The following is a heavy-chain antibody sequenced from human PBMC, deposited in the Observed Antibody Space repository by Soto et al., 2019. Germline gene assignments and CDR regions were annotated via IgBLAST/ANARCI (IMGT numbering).Heavy chain of an antibody. D-gene: IGHD2-21*02. CDR1: GYDFFEYN. J-gene: IGHJ4*02. Sequence: AAVKVSCKTSGYDFFEYNMHWVRQAPGQGLEWMGVINPNGGYTRHAQKFQGRVIMTRDTSSKIVYMELSGLTSEDTAMYYCTRADSDVVILPDVRPLFDLWGQGALVTVSS. V-gene: IGHV1-46*01. CDR2: INPNGGYT. CDR3: TRADSDVVILPDVRPLFDL.